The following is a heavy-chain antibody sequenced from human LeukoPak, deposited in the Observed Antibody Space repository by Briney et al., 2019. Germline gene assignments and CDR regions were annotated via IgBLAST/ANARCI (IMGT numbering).Heavy chain of an antibody. J-gene: IGHJ4*02. Sequence: GASVKISCKASGYTFTDYYVHWVQQAPGKGFDWMGRVDPEDGETLHAENFQDRVTMTADTSTDTAYMELSRLRSDDTAVYYCAADLSGAPLYWGQGTQVTVSS. CDR2: VDPEDGET. CDR1: GYTFTDYY. CDR3: AADLSGAPLY. V-gene: IGHV1-69-2*01. D-gene: IGHD3-10*01.